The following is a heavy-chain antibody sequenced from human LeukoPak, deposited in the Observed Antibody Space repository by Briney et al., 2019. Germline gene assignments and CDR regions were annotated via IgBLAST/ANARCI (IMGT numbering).Heavy chain of an antibody. Sequence: GGSLRLSCAASGFIFSSCAMRWVRQAPQKGLEWVSAISASGLSTYYADSVKGRFTISRDDSKNTLYLQMNSLRADDTAVYYCAKGSVNPENWGQGTLVTVSS. CDR1: GFIFSSCA. CDR2: ISASGLST. V-gene: IGHV3-23*01. D-gene: IGHD3-10*01. CDR3: AKGSVNPEN. J-gene: IGHJ4*02.